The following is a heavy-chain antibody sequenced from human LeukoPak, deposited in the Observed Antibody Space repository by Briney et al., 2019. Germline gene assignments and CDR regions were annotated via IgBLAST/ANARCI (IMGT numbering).Heavy chain of an antibody. J-gene: IGHJ4*02. V-gene: IGHV4-39*07. CDR3: ARGSRIHTH. Sequence: SQTLSLTCTVSGGSISSGSYYWSWIRQPPGKGLEWIGEINHSGSTNYNPSLKSRVTISVDTSKNQFSLKLSSVTAADTAVYYCARGSRIHTHWGQGTLVTVSS. CDR1: GGSISSGSYY. D-gene: IGHD1-14*01. CDR2: INHSGST.